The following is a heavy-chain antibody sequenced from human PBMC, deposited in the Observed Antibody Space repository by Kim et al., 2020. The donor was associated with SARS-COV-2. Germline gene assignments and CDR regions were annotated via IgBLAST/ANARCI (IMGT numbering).Heavy chain of an antibody. Sequence: SETLSLTCTVSGGSISSYYWSWIRQPPGKGLEWIGYIYYSGSTNYNPSLKSRVTISVDTSKNQFSLKLSSVTAADTAVYYCARAGGDYDYVWGSYRASGYFDYWGQGTLVTVSS. CDR1: GGSISSYY. D-gene: IGHD3-16*02. J-gene: IGHJ4*02. CDR2: IYYSGST. CDR3: ARAGGDYDYVWGSYRASGYFDY. V-gene: IGHV4-59*01.